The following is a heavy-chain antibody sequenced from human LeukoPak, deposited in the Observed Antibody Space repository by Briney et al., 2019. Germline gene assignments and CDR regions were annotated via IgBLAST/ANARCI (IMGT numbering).Heavy chain of an antibody. Sequence: GGSLRPSCAASGFTFSSYALSWVRQAPGKGLEWVSTISGSGGSTYYADSVKGRFTISRDTAKRFLYLHMNSLRAEDTAVYYCARDTSPSIAAAGYDAFDIWGQGTMVTVSS. D-gene: IGHD6-13*01. V-gene: IGHV3-23*01. CDR2: ISGSGGST. CDR1: GFTFSSYA. CDR3: ARDTSPSIAAAGYDAFDI. J-gene: IGHJ3*02.